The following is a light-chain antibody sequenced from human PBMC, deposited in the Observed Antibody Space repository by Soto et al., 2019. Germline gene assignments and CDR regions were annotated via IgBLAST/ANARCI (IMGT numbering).Light chain of an antibody. Sequence: EIVLTQSPATLSLSPGERATLSCRASQSVSSYLAWYQQKPGQAPRLLIYDASNRATGIPARFSGSGSGTDFTLTISGLETEEFAVYYCQQRSNWPLTFGGGTKVEIK. CDR2: DAS. V-gene: IGKV3-11*01. CDR3: QQRSNWPLT. CDR1: QSVSSY. J-gene: IGKJ4*01.